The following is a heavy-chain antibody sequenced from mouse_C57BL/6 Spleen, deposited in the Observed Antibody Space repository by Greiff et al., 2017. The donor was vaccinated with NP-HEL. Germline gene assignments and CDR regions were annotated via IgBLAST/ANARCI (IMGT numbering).Heavy chain of an antibody. CDR3: ARSAQATAMDY. Sequence: VQLVESGAELVRPGASVKLSCKASGYTFTDYYINWVKQRPGQGLEWIARIYPGSGNTYYNEKFKGKATLTAEKSSSTAYMQLSSLTSEDSAVYFCARSAQATAMDYWGQGTSVTVSS. CDR1: GYTFTDYY. V-gene: IGHV1-76*01. D-gene: IGHD3-2*02. CDR2: IYPGSGNT. J-gene: IGHJ4*01.